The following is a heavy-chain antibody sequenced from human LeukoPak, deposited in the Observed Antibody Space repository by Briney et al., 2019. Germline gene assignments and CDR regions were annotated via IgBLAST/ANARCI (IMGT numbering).Heavy chain of an antibody. CDR1: GASISIYY. J-gene: IGHJ2*01. CDR2: IYTSGSG. Sequence: SETLSLTCTVSGASISIYYWSWIRQPAGKGLEWIGRIYTSGSGNYSPSLKGRVTMSVDKSKNQFSLKLSSVTAADTAVYYCARDRGYSYGYWYFDLWGRGTLVTVYS. D-gene: IGHD5-18*01. CDR3: ARDRGYSYGYWYFDL. V-gene: IGHV4-4*07.